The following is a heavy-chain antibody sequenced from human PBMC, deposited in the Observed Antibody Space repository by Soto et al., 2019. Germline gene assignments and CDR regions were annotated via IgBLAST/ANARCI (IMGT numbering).Heavy chain of an antibody. CDR1: GFTFSSYG. Sequence: QVQLVESGGGVVQPGRSLRLSCAASGFTFSSYGMHWVRQAPGKGLEWVAVISYDGSNKYYADSVKGRLTISRDNSKNTLYLQMNSLRAEDTAVYYCAKVGQVLSDYYYGMDVWGQGTTVTVSS. CDR3: AKVGQVLSDYYYGMDV. D-gene: IGHD2-2*01. J-gene: IGHJ6*02. CDR2: ISYDGSNK. V-gene: IGHV3-30*18.